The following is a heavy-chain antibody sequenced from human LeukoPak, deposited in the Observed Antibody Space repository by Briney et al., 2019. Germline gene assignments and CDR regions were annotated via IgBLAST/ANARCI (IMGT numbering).Heavy chain of an antibody. CDR2: ISSPGITI. CDR3: ARETDSTLFDY. Sequence: PGGYLRSSGAGSRFTFSNFEMNWLPPAPGKGLKGVSYISSPGITIYYADSVKGRFSISRDNAKNSLYLQMNSLRAEDTAVYYCARETDSTLFDYWGQGTLVTVSS. CDR1: RFTFSNFE. J-gene: IGHJ4*02. V-gene: IGHV3-48*03. D-gene: IGHD2-2*01.